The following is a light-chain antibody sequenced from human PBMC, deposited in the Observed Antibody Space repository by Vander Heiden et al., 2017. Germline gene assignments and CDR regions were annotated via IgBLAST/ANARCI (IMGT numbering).Light chain of an antibody. J-gene: IGLJ1*01. V-gene: IGLV2-14*03. CDR2: DVT. CDR3: SSYTSSNTLV. CDR1: SSDVGAYNY. Sequence: HSALTQPASASGSPGQSITISCTGTSSDVGAYNYDSWYQQHPGKAPKLIIYDVTNRPSGVSNRFSGSKSGNTASLTTSGLQAEDEADYYCSSYTSSNTLVFGTGTKVTVL.